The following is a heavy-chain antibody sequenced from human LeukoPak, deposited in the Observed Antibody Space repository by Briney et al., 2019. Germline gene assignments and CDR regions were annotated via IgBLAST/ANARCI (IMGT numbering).Heavy chain of an antibody. Sequence: SVKVSCKASGGTFSSYAISWVRQAPGQGLEWMGRIIPIFGIANYAQKFQGRVTITADKSTSTAYMELSSLRSEDTSVYYCARSPVSSSLYNWFDPWGQGTLVTVSP. CDR1: GGTFSSYA. V-gene: IGHV1-69*04. J-gene: IGHJ5*02. D-gene: IGHD6-13*01. CDR3: ARSPVSSSLYNWFDP. CDR2: IIPIFGIA.